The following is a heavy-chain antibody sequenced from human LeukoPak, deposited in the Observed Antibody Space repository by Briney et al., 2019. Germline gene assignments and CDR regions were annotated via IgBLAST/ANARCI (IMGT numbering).Heavy chain of an antibody. J-gene: IGHJ6*03. Sequence: ASVKVSCKASGYTFTSYGISWVRQAPGQGLEGMGWISAYNGNTNYAQKLQGRVTMTTDTSTSTAYMELRSLRSEDTAVYYCARAPVGAATYYYYYMDVWGKGTTVTISS. V-gene: IGHV1-18*01. CDR1: GYTFTSYG. CDR3: ARAPVGAATYYYYYMDV. D-gene: IGHD1-26*01. CDR2: ISAYNGNT.